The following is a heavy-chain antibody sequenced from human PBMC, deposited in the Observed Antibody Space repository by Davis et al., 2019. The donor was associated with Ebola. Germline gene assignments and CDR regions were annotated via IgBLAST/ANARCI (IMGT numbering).Heavy chain of an antibody. D-gene: IGHD3-3*01. CDR1: GFTFSSYG. V-gene: IGHV3-30*18. CDR3: AKSGPTIFGVVINHAFDI. CDR2: ISYDGSNK. J-gene: IGHJ3*02. Sequence: GESLKISCAASGFTFSSYGMHWVRQAPGKGLEWVAVISYDGSNKYYADSVTGRFTISRDNSKNTLYLQMNSLRAEDTAVYYCAKSGPTIFGVVINHAFDIWGQGTMVTVSS.